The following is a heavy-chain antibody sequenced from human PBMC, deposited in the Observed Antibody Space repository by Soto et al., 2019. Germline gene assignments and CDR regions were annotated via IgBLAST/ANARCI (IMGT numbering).Heavy chain of an antibody. CDR2: IWYDGSKK. D-gene: IGHD4-17*01. V-gene: IGHV3-33*03. CDR1: GFVFNTFG. Sequence: PGGSLRLSCAASGFVFNTFGMHWVRQAPGKGLEWVAVIWYDGSKKYYADSVQGRFTISRDNSRNTLFLQMSSLTAEDTAVYYCARLHYQYGMDVWGQGTAVTVS. CDR3: ARLHYQYGMDV. J-gene: IGHJ6*02.